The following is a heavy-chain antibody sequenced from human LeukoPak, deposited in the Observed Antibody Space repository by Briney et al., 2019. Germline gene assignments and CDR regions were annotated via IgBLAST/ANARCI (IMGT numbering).Heavy chain of an antibody. J-gene: IGHJ4*02. CDR2: INAGNGNT. V-gene: IGHV1-3*03. CDR1: GYTFTVYG. Sequence: ASVKVSCKASGYTFTVYGMHWVRQAPGQRLEWMGWINAGNGNTKYSEEFQGRVTITRDTSANTVYMELSSLRSEDMAVYYCASGVGRSQLWTRNHSDYWGQGTLVTVSS. CDR3: ASGVGRSQLWTRNHSDY. D-gene: IGHD5-18*01.